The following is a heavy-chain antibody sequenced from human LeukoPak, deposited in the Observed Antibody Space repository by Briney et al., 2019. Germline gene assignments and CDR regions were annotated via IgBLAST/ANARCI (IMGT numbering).Heavy chain of an antibody. D-gene: IGHD6-19*01. CDR1: GFSLSNYA. CDR3: ARGYSSGWWGYYFDY. V-gene: IGHV3-23*01. CDR2: IRCGGGST. Sequence: GGSLRLSCAASGFSLSNYAMTWVRQAPGKGLEWVSCIRCGGGSTYYADSVKGRFTISRDISKNTLYLQMNSLRAEDTAVYYCARGYSSGWWGYYFDYWGQGTLVTVSS. J-gene: IGHJ4*02.